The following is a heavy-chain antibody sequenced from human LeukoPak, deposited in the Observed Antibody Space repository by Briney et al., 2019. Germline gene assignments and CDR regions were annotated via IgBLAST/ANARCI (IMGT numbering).Heavy chain of an antibody. V-gene: IGHV4-59*01. Sequence: PSETLSLTCTVSGGSISSYYWSWIRQPPGKGLEWIGYIYYTGNTNYNPSLKSRVTISLDTSKNQFSLKLSSVTAADTAVYYCASLTIAVAGPRFDYWGQGTLDTVSS. J-gene: IGHJ4*02. CDR1: GGSISSYY. CDR2: IYYTGNT. D-gene: IGHD6-19*01. CDR3: ASLTIAVAGPRFDY.